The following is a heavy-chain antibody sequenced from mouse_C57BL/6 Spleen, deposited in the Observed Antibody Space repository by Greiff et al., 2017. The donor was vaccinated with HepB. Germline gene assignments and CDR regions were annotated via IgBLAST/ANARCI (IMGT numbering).Heavy chain of an antibody. J-gene: IGHJ4*01. CDR1: GFSFNTYA. CDR2: IRSKSNNYAT. Sequence: DVQLQESGGGLVQPKGSLKLSCAASGFSFNTYAMNWVRQAPGKGLEWVARIRSKSNNYATYYADSVKDRFTISRDDSESMLYLQMNNLKTEDTAMYYCVRDYDGVPNAMDYWGQGTSVTVSS. D-gene: IGHD2-4*01. V-gene: IGHV10-1*01. CDR3: VRDYDGVPNAMDY.